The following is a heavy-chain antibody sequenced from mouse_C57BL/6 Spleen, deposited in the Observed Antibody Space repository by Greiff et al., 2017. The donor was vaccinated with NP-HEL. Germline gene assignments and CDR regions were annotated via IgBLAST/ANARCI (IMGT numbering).Heavy chain of an antibody. D-gene: IGHD2-1*01. J-gene: IGHJ4*01. Sequence: VQLQQSGPGLVQPSQSLSITCTVSGFSLTSYGVHWVRQSPGKGLEWLGVIWSGGSTDYNAAFISRLSISKDNSKSQVFFKMNSLQADDTAIYYCARKEGSYYGNYGGAMDYWGQGTSVTVSA. CDR3: ARKEGSYYGNYGGAMDY. V-gene: IGHV2-2*01. CDR1: GFSLTSYG. CDR2: IWSGGST.